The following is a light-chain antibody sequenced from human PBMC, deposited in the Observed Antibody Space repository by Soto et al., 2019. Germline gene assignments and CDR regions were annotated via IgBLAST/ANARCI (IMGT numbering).Light chain of an antibody. CDR3: QQCINWPLT. CDR1: QSVSNF. J-gene: IGKJ4*01. V-gene: IGKV3-11*01. Sequence: EIVLTQSPATLSLSPGKRATLSCRASQSVSNFLAWYQQKAGQAPRLLIYDSSNRAGGIPARFSGSGSGTDFTLTISSLEPEDFAVYYCQQCINWPLTFGGGTKVEIK. CDR2: DSS.